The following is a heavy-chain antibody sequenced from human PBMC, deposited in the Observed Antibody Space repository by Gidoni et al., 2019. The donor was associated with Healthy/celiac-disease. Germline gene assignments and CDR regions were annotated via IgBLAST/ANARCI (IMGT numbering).Heavy chain of an antibody. Sequence: QVQLVQSGAEVKKPGSSVKVSCKASGGTFSSYTISWVRQAPGQGLEWMGRIIPILGIANYAQKFQGRVTITADKSTSTAYMELSSLRAEDTAVYYCARWRRGPLYYGMDVWGQGTTVTVSS. CDR3: ARWRRGPLYYGMDV. CDR2: IIPILGIA. J-gene: IGHJ6*02. D-gene: IGHD3-16*01. CDR1: GGTFSSYT. V-gene: IGHV1-69*02.